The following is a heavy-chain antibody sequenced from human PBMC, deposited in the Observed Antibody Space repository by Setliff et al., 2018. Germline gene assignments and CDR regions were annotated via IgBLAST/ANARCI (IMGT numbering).Heavy chain of an antibody. V-gene: IGHV3-7*01. CDR2: INEDGSEK. CDR1: GFTFSSYW. D-gene: IGHD6-13*01. CDR3: AKRGDSSSWLEY. J-gene: IGHJ4*02. Sequence: GGSLRLSCAASGFTFSSYWMSWVRQAPGKGLEWVANINEDGSEKYYMDSVKGRFTISRDNAKNSVYLQMNSLRVEDTAVYYCAKRGDSSSWLEYWGQGTLVTVSS.